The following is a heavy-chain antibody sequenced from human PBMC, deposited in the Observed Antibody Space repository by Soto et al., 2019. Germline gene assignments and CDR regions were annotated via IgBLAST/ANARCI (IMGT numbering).Heavy chain of an antibody. CDR2: IVPIVDTS. D-gene: IGHD5-12*01. V-gene: IGHV1-69*12. J-gene: IGHJ4*02. CDR3: VRVVAIPGYPDN. CDR1: GGTFSRYA. Sequence: QVQLVQSGAEVRQPASSVKVSCKTSGGTFSRYASSWVRQAPGQGLEWMGGIVPIVDTSTYAQKFQGRVTITADESTSTAYMELSSLRSDDTAIYYCVRVVAIPGYPDNWGQGTLVTVSS.